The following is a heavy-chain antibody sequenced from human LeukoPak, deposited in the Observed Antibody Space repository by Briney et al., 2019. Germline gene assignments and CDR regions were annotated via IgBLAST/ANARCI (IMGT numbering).Heavy chain of an antibody. D-gene: IGHD3-22*01. CDR3: ASWNYYDSSGYSPRDY. V-gene: IGHV3-21*01. CDR2: ISSSSSYI. CDR1: GFTFSSYS. J-gene: IGHJ4*02. Sequence: GGSLRLSCAASGFTFSSYSMNWVRQAPGKGLEWVSSISSSSSYICYADSVKGRFTISRDNAKNSLYLQMNSLRAEDTAVYYCASWNYYDSSGYSPRDYWGQGTLVTVS.